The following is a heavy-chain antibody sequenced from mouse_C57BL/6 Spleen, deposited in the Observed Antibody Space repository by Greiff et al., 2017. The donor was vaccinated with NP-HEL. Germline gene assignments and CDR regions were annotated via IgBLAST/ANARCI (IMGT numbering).Heavy chain of an antibody. CDR2: INPSSGYT. J-gene: IGHJ2*01. D-gene: IGHD4-1*01. CDR1: GYTFTSYT. CDR3: AREGGNWDYYFDY. Sequence: VQLQESGAELARPGASVKMSCKASGYTFTSYTMHWVKQRPGQGLEWIGYINPSSGYTKYNQKFKDKATLTADKSSSTAYMQLSSLTSEDSAVYYCAREGGNWDYYFDYWGQGTTLTVSS. V-gene: IGHV1-4*01.